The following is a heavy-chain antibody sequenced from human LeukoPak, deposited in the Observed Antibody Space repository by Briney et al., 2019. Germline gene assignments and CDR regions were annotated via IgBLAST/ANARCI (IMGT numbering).Heavy chain of an antibody. Sequence: VASVKVSCKASGYTFTGYYMHWVRQAPGKGLEWMGGFDPEDGETIYAQKFQGRVTMTEDTSTDTAYMELSSLRSEDTAVYYCATSRGIAVAYYMDVWGKGTTVTVSS. CDR1: GYTFTGYY. V-gene: IGHV1-24*01. CDR3: ATSRGIAVAYYMDV. J-gene: IGHJ6*03. D-gene: IGHD6-19*01. CDR2: FDPEDGET.